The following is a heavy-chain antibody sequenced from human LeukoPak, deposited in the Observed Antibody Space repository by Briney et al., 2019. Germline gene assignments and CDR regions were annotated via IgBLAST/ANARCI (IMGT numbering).Heavy chain of an antibody. V-gene: IGHV4-39*01. CDR2: IYHSGST. CDR1: GGSISTSSYY. J-gene: IGHJ4*02. CDR3: ANYDSSGGRYY. D-gene: IGHD3-22*01. Sequence: SETLSLTCTVSGGSISTSSYYWGWIRQPPGKGLEWIGSIYHSGSTFYNPSLKSRVTISVDTSKNQFSLKLSSVTAADTAAYYCANYDSSGGRYYWGQGTLVTVSS.